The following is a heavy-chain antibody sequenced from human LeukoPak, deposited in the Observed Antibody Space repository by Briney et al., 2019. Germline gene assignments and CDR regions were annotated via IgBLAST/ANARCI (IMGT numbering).Heavy chain of an antibody. CDR2: IKQDGSEK. Sequence: GGSLRLSCAASGFTFSSYWMSWVRQAPGRGLDWVANIKQDGSEKYYVDSVKGRFTISRDNAKNSLYLQMNSPRAEDTAVYYCARVATIKYYYDTSGYPAYYFDYWGQGTLVTVSS. CDR3: ARVATIKYYYDTSGYPAYYFDY. CDR1: GFTFSSYW. D-gene: IGHD3-22*01. V-gene: IGHV3-7*01. J-gene: IGHJ4*02.